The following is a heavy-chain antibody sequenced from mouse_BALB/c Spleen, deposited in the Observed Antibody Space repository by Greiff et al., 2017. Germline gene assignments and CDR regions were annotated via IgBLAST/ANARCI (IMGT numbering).Heavy chain of an antibody. V-gene: IGHV5-12-2*01. CDR1: GFTFSSYT. J-gene: IGHJ4*01. CDR2: ISNGGGST. D-gene: IGHD2-4*01. CDR3: ARHDYGAMDY. Sequence: EVNLVESGGGLVQPGGSLKLSCAASGFTFSSYTMSWVRQTPEKRLEWVAYISNGGGSTYYPDTVKGRFTISRDNAKNTLYLQMSSLKSEDTAMYYCARHDYGAMDYWGQGTSVTVSS.